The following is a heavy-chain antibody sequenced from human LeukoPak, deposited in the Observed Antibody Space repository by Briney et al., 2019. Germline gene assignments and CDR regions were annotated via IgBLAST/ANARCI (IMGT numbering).Heavy chain of an antibody. D-gene: IGHD3-22*01. CDR2: ISGSGGGK. CDR1: GFTLSNYG. Sequence: HPGGSLRLSCAVSGFTLSNYGMSWVRQAPGKGLEWVAGISGSGGGKNYADAVKGRFTISRDNRKNTLHLQMNSLRAKDTAVYFCAKRGVVIRVILVGFHKEAYYFDSWGQGALVIVSS. J-gene: IGHJ4*02. CDR3: AKRGVVIRVILVGFHKEAYYFDS. V-gene: IGHV3-23*01.